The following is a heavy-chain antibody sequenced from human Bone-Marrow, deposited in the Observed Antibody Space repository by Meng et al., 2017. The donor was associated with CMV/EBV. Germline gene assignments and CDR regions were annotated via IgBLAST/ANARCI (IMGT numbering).Heavy chain of an antibody. CDR3: ARVSYGDYGGI. V-gene: IGHV3-30*04. D-gene: IGHD4-17*01. J-gene: IGHJ4*02. CDR2: ISYDGSNK. Sequence: GESLKISCAASGFTFRSYAMHWVRQAPGKGLEWVAVISYDGSNKYYADSVKGRFTISRDNSKNTLYLQMNSLRAEDTAVYYCARVSYGDYGGIWGQGTLVTVSS. CDR1: GFTFRSYA.